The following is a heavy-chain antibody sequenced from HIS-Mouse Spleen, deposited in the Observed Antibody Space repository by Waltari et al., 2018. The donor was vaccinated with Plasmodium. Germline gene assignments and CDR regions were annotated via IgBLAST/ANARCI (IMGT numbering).Heavy chain of an antibody. D-gene: IGHD6-6*01. Sequence: EVQLVESGGGLIQPGGSMRLSCAAPGFTGGCNSLQWVSQAPGKGLEWDSVINGGGSTDHADAGKGRFTNSRDNSKNTLYLQMNSLRAEDTAVYYCARGMKSSSSAFDIWGQGTMVTVSS. CDR2: INGGGST. J-gene: IGHJ3*02. CDR3: ARGMKSSSSAFDI. V-gene: IGHV3-53*01. CDR1: GFTGGCNS.